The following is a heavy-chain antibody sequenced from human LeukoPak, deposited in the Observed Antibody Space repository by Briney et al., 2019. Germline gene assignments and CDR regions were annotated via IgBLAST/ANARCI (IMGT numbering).Heavy chain of an antibody. CDR3: ARDFPPYDFWSGFPSMDV. CDR1: GFTFSSYW. V-gene: IGHV3-7*01. D-gene: IGHD3-3*01. Sequence: GGSLRLSCAASGFTFSSYWMSWVRQAPGKGLEWVANIKQDGSEKYYVDSVKGRFTISRGNAKNSLYLQMNSLRAEDTAVYYCARDFPPYDFWSGFPSMDVWGKGTTVTVSS. CDR2: IKQDGSEK. J-gene: IGHJ6*03.